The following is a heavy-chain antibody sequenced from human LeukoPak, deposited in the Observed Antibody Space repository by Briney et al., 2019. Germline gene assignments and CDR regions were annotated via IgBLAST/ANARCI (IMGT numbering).Heavy chain of an antibody. CDR3: AKDPNGDYVGTFDM. V-gene: IGHV3-23*01. D-gene: IGHD4-17*01. J-gene: IGHJ3*02. Sequence: RGSLRLSCAASGFTFSSYAMSWVRQAPGKGLEWVSAISGSGGSTYYADSVKGRFTISRDNSKKMVYLQMNSLRDEDTATYYCAKDPNGDYVGTFDMWGQGTMVTVSS. CDR1: GFTFSSYA. CDR2: ISGSGGST.